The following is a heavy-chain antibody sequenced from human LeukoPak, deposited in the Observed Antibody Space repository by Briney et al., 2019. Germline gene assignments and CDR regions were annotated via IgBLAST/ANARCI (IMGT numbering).Heavy chain of an antibody. Sequence: GSLRLSCAASGFSLTNFDRNWIRQAPGKGLEWVSFFSVRYNVIYYADSVKGRFTVSRDDAKNSLYLQMNSLRADDTAVYYCARDLPVAAADFWGQGTLVTVSS. D-gene: IGHD6-13*01. CDR1: GFSLTNFD. CDR2: FSVRYNVI. V-gene: IGHV3-48*01. J-gene: IGHJ4*02. CDR3: ARDLPVAAADF.